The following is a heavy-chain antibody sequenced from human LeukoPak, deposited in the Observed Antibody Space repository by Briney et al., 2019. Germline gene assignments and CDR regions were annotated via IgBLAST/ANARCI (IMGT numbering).Heavy chain of an antibody. CDR1: GGSINNYY. J-gene: IGHJ6*03. Sequence: SETLSLTCTVSGGSINNYYWSWIRQPPGKGLEWIGYIYYSGSTNYNPSLKSRVTISVDTSKNQFSLKLSSVTAADTAVYYCARDQQWLSSGYYYYYYMDVWGKGATVTISS. V-gene: IGHV4-59*12. CDR3: ARDQQWLSSGYYYYYYMDV. D-gene: IGHD6-19*01. CDR2: IYYSGST.